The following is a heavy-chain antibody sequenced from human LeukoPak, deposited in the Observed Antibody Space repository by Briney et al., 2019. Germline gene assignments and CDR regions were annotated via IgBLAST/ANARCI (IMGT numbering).Heavy chain of an antibody. V-gene: IGHV3-72*01. CDR2: TRNKANSYTT. CDR1: GFNFSDHY. CDR3: AGIVATNPEPSDF. D-gene: IGHD5-12*01. J-gene: IGHJ4*02. Sequence: GGSLRLSCAASGFNFSDHYMDWVRQAPGKGLEWVGRTRNKANSYTTEYAESVKGRFTISRDESRNSLHLQMNSLKTEDTAVYYCAGIVATNPEPSDFWGQGTLVTVSS.